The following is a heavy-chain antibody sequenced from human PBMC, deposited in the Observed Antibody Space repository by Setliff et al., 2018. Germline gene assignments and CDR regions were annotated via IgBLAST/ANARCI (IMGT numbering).Heavy chain of an antibody. J-gene: IGHJ4*02. D-gene: IGHD2-15*01. CDR3: TRELLSSRSQGEIDY. CDR1: GFTFSSYA. Sequence: HPGGSLRLSCAASGFTFSSYAMSWVRQAPGKGLEWVSAISGSGGSTYYADSVKGRFTISRDNSKNTLYLQMNSLRGEDTAVYHCTRELLSSRSQGEIDYWGQGTLVTVSS. CDR2: ISGSGGST. V-gene: IGHV3-23*01.